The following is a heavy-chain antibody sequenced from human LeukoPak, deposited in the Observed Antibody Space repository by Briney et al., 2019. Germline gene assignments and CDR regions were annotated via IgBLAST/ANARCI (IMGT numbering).Heavy chain of an antibody. CDR3: ARRTSLTGIIDL. CDR2: ISYTGRTI. D-gene: IGHD1-1*01. Sequence: GWALRLSCAASGIVFSDYYMTWVRQAPAKGLESISYISYTGRTIHYSDSVKGRFTISRDNAQKSLYLRMNSLRADDTAVYYCARRTSLTGIIDLWGQGTVVSVSS. J-gene: IGHJ5*02. CDR1: GIVFSDYY. V-gene: IGHV3-11*04.